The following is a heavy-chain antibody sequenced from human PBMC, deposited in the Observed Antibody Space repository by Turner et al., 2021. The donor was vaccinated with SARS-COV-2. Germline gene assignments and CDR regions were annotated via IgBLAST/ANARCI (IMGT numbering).Heavy chain of an antibody. CDR2: MYYSGST. V-gene: IGHV4-39*01. D-gene: IGHD2-15*01. J-gene: IGHJ2*01. CDR1: GGSISSSSYY. CDR3: ARRSSRLGNWYFDL. Sequence: QLQLQESGPGLVKPSETLSLTCTVSGGSISSSSYYWGWLRQPPGKGLEWIGSMYYSGSTYYNPSLKSRVTISVDTSKNQFSLKLSSVTAADTAVYYCARRSSRLGNWYFDLWGRGTLVTVSS.